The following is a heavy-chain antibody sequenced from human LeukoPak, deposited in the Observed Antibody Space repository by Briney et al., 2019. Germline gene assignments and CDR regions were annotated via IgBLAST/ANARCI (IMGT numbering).Heavy chain of an antibody. CDR1: GGSISSGGYY. V-gene: IGHV4-31*03. CDR3: ARAATYYIAAAAFDI. Sequence: SQNLSLTCTVSGGSISSGGYYWSWIRQHPGKGLEWIGYIYYSGSTYYNPSLKSRVTISVDTSKNQFSLKLSSVTAADTAVYYCARAATYYIAAAAFDIWGQGTMVTVSS. J-gene: IGHJ3*02. CDR2: IYYSGST. D-gene: IGHD2-2*02.